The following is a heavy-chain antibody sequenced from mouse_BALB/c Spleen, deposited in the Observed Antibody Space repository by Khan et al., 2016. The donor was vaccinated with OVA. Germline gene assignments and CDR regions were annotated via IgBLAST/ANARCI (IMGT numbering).Heavy chain of an antibody. CDR3: ARGGRRAMDY. J-gene: IGHJ4*01. CDR2: IYTYTGEP. Sequence: QFQLVQSGPDLKKPGETVKISCKASGYTFTNYGINWVKQAPGKGLKWMGWIYTYTGEPTYADDFKGRFAFSLETSASTAYLQINNLKNEDTATDFCARGGRRAMDYWGQGTAVTVSS. D-gene: IGHD3-3*01. V-gene: IGHV9-3-1*01. CDR1: GYTFTNYG.